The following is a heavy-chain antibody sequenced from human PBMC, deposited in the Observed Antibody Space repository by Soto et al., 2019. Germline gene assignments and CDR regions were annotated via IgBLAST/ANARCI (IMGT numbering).Heavy chain of an antibody. CDR2: ISGSGGST. Sequence: GGSLRLSCAASGFTFSSYAMSWVRQAPGKGLEWVSAISGSGGSTYYADSVKGRFTISRDNSKNTLYLQMNSLRAEDTAVYYCAKRTHGSGSYAIRYYFDYWGQGTLVTVSS. CDR3: AKRTHGSGSYAIRYYFDY. D-gene: IGHD3-10*01. J-gene: IGHJ4*02. V-gene: IGHV3-23*01. CDR1: GFTFSSYA.